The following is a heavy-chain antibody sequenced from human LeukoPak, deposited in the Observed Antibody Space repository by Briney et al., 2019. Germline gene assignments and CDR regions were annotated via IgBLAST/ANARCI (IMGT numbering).Heavy chain of an antibody. CDR1: GFAFSSYE. Sequence: GGSLRLSCAATGFAFSSYEMNWVRQAPGKGLEWVSYISSSGSTIYYADSVKGRFTISRDNAKNSLYLQMNSLRAEDTAVYYCASHYYDSSGYYYGVDYWGQGTLVTVSS. J-gene: IGHJ4*02. CDR2: ISSSGSTI. D-gene: IGHD3-22*01. V-gene: IGHV3-48*03. CDR3: ASHYYDSSGYYYGVDY.